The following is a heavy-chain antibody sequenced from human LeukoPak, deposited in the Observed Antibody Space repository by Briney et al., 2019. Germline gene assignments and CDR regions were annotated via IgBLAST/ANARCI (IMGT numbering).Heavy chain of an antibody. CDR1: GFTFSSYG. V-gene: IGHV3-33*06. CDR2: IWYDGSNK. J-gene: IGHJ2*01. CDR3: AKDSEELAYCGGHCYFNWYFDL. Sequence: GGSLRLSCAASGFTFSSYGMHWVRQAPGKGLEWVAVIWYDGSNKCYADSVKGRFTISRDNSKNTLYLQMNSLRAEDTAVYYCAKDSEELAYCGGHCYFNWYFDLWGRGTLVTVSS. D-gene: IGHD2-21*02.